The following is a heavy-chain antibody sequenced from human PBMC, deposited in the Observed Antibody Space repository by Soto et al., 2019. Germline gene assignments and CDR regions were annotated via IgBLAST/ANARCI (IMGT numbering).Heavy chain of an antibody. CDR2: ISYDGSNK. D-gene: IGHD6-13*01. J-gene: IGHJ6*02. Sequence: PGGSLRLSCAASGFTFSSYAMHWVRQAPGKGLEWVAVISYDGSNKYYADSVKGRFTISRDNSKNTLYLQMNSLRAEDTAVYYYARDGRRSSSWYYYYGMDVWGQGTTVTVSS. V-gene: IGHV3-30-3*01. CDR3: ARDGRRSSSWYYYYGMDV. CDR1: GFTFSSYA.